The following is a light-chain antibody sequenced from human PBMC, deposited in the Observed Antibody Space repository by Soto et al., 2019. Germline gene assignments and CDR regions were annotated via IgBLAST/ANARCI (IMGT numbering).Light chain of an antibody. CDR2: GAS. Sequence: EIVMTQSPATVSLSPGERATLSCRASPGVSNTLAWYQQRPGQAPRLLIYGASIRAPGIPARFSGGGSGTEFTLTITSLQSEDFAVYYCQQYGSSPAFGPGTKVDIK. V-gene: IGKV3-15*01. J-gene: IGKJ3*01. CDR1: PGVSNT. CDR3: QQYGSSPA.